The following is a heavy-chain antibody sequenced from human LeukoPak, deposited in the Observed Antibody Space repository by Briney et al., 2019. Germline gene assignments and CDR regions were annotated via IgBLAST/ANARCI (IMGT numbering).Heavy chain of an antibody. CDR2: ISGSGGST. D-gene: IGHD2-2*01. V-gene: IGHV3-23*01. CDR1: GFTFSSYA. Sequence: GGSLRLSCAASGFTFSSYAMSWVRQAPGKGLEWVSAISGSGGSTYYADSVRGRFTISRDNSKNTLYLQMNSLRAEDTAVYYCAKGVVPAAMAFDFDYWGQGTLVNVSS. CDR3: AKGVVPAAMAFDFDY. J-gene: IGHJ4*02.